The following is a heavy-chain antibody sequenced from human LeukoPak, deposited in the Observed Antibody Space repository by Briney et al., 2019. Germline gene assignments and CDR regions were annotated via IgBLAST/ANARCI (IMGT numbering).Heavy chain of an antibody. Sequence: GGSLRLSCAASGFSFSTYAMNWVRQAPGKGLEWVSAISGSGGSTYYADSVKGRFTISRDNSKNTLYLQMNSLRAEDTAVYYCAKDRPIAAAGLFDYWGQGTLVTVSS. CDR2: ISGSGGST. CDR3: AKDRPIAAAGLFDY. D-gene: IGHD6-13*01. J-gene: IGHJ4*02. V-gene: IGHV3-23*01. CDR1: GFSFSTYA.